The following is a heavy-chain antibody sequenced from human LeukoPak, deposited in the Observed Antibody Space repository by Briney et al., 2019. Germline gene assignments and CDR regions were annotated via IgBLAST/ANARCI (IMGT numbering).Heavy chain of an antibody. Sequence: SVKVSCKASGGTFSSYAISWVRQAPGQGLERMGRIIPILGIANYAQKFQGRVTITADKSTSTAYMELSSLRSEDTAVYYCARDGFWAAAGNSCWFDPWGQGTLVTVSS. J-gene: IGHJ5*02. V-gene: IGHV1-69*04. D-gene: IGHD6-13*01. CDR1: GGTFSSYA. CDR3: ARDGFWAAAGNSCWFDP. CDR2: IIPILGIA.